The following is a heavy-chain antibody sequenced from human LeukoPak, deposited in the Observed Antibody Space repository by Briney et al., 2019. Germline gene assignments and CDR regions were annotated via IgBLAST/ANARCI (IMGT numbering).Heavy chain of an antibody. V-gene: IGHV3-11*06. Sequence: PGGSLRLSCAASGFPFSEYSMNWVSQAPGKGLEWISYIGISSGNTKYADSVKGRFTVSGDNARNSLYLQMNSLRIEDTAVCYCARDHNYAFDNWGQGTLVTVSS. CDR1: GFPFSEYS. CDR3: ARDHNYAFDN. CDR2: IGISSGNT. D-gene: IGHD1-1*01. J-gene: IGHJ4*02.